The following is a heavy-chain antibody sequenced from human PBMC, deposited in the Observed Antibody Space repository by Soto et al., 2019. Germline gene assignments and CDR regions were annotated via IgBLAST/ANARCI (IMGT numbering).Heavy chain of an antibody. J-gene: IGHJ3*02. Sequence: PSETLSLTCAVYGGSFSGYYWSWIRQPPGKGLEWIGEINHSGSTNYNPSLKSRVTISVDTSKNQFSLKLSSVTAADTAVYYCARVLVNWKYRAGAFDIWGQGTLVTVSS. V-gene: IGHV4-34*01. CDR1: GGSFSGYY. CDR2: INHSGST. D-gene: IGHD1-7*01. CDR3: ARVLVNWKYRAGAFDI.